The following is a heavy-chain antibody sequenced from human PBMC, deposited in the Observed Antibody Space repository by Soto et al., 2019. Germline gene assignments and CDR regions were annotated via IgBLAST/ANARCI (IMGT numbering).Heavy chain of an antibody. CDR2: IIPILGIA. Sequence: SVKVSCKASGGTFSSYTISWVRQAPGQGLEWMGRIIPILGIANYAQKFQGRVTITADKSTSTACMELSSLRSEDTAVYYCARSSIAASWFDPWGQGTLVTVSS. V-gene: IGHV1-69*02. J-gene: IGHJ5*02. CDR3: ARSSIAASWFDP. CDR1: GGTFSSYT. D-gene: IGHD6-25*01.